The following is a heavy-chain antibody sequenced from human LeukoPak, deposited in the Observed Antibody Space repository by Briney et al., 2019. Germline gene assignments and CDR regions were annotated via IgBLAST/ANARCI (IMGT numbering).Heavy chain of an antibody. CDR3: ARGGYYGSGNDFRFDP. J-gene: IGHJ5*02. Sequence: SETLSLTCTVSGGSISSYYWSWIRQPSGKGLEWIGYIYYSGSTNYKPSLKSRVTISVDTSKNQFSLKLSSVTAADTAVYYCARGGYYGSGNDFRFDPWGQGTLVTVSS. CDR2: IYYSGST. D-gene: IGHD3-10*01. V-gene: IGHV4-59*01. CDR1: GGSISSYY.